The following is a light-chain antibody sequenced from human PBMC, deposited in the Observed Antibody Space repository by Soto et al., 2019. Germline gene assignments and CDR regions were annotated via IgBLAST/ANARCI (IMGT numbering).Light chain of an antibody. CDR3: QQYYSYLLT. Sequence: VQMAQSPSAVSASVGDRVAIICRASQDISSLLDWYQQKPGKAPKLLIYAASTLQSGVPSRFSGSGSGTDFTLTISSLQPEDFATYYCQQYYSYLLTFGGGTKVDIK. J-gene: IGKJ4*02. CDR2: AAS. CDR1: QDISSL. V-gene: IGKV1-12*01.